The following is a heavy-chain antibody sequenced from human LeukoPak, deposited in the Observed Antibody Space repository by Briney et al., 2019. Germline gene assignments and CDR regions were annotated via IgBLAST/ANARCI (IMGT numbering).Heavy chain of an antibody. CDR2: ISGSGGST. D-gene: IGHD4-17*01. CDR3: AKEWYGDYTPLDY. V-gene: IGHV3-23*01. CDR1: GFTFSSYS. J-gene: IGHJ4*02. Sequence: GGSLRLSCAASGFTFSSYSMNWVRQAPGKGLEWVSAISGSGGSTYYADSMKGRFTISRDNSKNTLYLQMNSLRAEDTAVYYCAKEWYGDYTPLDYWGQGTLVTVSS.